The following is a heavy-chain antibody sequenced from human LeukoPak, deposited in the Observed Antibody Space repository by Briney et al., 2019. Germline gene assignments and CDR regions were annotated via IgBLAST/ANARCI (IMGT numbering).Heavy chain of an antibody. Sequence: ASVKVSCKASGYTFTGYYMHWVRQAPGQGLEWMGWINPNSGGTNYAQNFQGRVTMTRDTSLSTTYMELSRLRSDDTAVYYCARANPLLWFGESLDGYSSNWYDSWGQGTLVTVSS. CDR1: GYTFTGYY. J-gene: IGHJ5*01. V-gene: IGHV1-2*02. CDR3: ARANPLLWFGESLDGYSSNWYDS. CDR2: INPNSGGT. D-gene: IGHD3-10*01.